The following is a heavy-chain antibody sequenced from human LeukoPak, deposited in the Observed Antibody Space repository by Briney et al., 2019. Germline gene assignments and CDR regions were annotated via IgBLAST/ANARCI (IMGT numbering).Heavy chain of an antibody. CDR2: IYHSGST. J-gene: IGHJ4*02. V-gene: IGHV4-4*02. D-gene: IGHD6-19*01. Sequence: SGTLSLTCAVSGGSISSSNWWSWVRQPPGKGLEWIGEIYHSGSTNYNPSLKSRVTISVDKSKNQFSLKLSSVTAADTAVYYCARDLDSSGWYHYFDYWGQGTLVTVSS. CDR1: GGSISSSNW. CDR3: ARDLDSSGWYHYFDY.